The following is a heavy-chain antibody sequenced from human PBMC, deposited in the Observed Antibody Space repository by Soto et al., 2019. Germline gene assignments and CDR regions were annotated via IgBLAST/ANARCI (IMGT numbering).Heavy chain of an antibody. V-gene: IGHV1-69*13. CDR1: GGTFSSYA. CDR2: IIPIFGTA. D-gene: IGHD3-22*01. J-gene: IGHJ6*02. Sequence: ASVKVSCKASGGTFSSYAISWVRQAPGQGLEWMGGIIPIFGTANYAQKFQGRVTITADESTSTAYMELSSLRSEDTPVYYCATYYYDSSGYVRYYYYGMDVWGQGTTVTVSS. CDR3: ATYYYDSSGYVRYYYYGMDV.